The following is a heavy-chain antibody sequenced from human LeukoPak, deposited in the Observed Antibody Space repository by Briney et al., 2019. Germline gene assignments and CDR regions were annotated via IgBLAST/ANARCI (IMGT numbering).Heavy chain of an antibody. CDR1: GGSITTTDFD. V-gene: IGHV4-39*01. CDR3: ARFKGGTCFDY. CDR2: ISSSGKA. D-gene: IGHD1-26*01. Sequence: PSETLSLTCAVSGGSITTTDFDWAWIRQPPGQGFEWIATISSSGKAYYYPSLMSRVTIDTSKNQFSLDVTSVTAADTGLFYCARFKGGTCFDYWGRGILVIVS. J-gene: IGHJ4*02.